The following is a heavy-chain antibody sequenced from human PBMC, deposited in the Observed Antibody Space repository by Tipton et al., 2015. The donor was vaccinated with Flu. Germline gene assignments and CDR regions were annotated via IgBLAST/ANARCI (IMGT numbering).Heavy chain of an antibody. CDR2: IHREGNS. J-gene: IGHJ5*01. D-gene: IGHD4-11*01. Sequence: TLSLTCSVFGDSIDSRYYWGWIRQPPGKGLEWIGNIHREGNSYYSPSLKSRVTMSIDRSKNQFSLEMRSVTASDTAVYYCARRDYRNYVSDPKNWFNSWGLGTLVTVSS. CDR3: ARRDYRNYVSDPKNWFNS. CDR1: GDSIDSRYY. V-gene: IGHV4-38-2*01.